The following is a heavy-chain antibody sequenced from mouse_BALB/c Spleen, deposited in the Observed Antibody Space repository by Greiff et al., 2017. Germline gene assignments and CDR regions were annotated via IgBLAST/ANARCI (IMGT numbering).Heavy chain of an antibody. CDR3: ARGKPYYFDY. V-gene: IGHV1-47*01. CDR2: FHPYNDDT. CDR1: GYTFTTYP. Sequence: VKLVESGAELVKPGASVKMSCKAFGYTFTTYPIEWMKQNHGKSLEWIGNFHPYNDDTKYNEKFKGKAKLTVEKSSSTVYLELSRLTSDDSAVYYCARGKPYYFDYWGQGTTLTVSS. J-gene: IGHJ2*01.